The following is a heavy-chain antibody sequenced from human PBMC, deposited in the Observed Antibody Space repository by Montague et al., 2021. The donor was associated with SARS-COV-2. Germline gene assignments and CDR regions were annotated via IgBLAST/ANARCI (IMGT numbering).Heavy chain of an antibody. CDR1: GYSISSGYY. CDR2: IYHSGGT. Sequence: SETLSLTCSVSGYSISSGYYWGWIRQPPGKGLEWIGNIYHSGGTYYSPXHKSRVTVSVDTSKSQFSLRPSSVTAADTAVYYCARWYYGSGSYPHWGQGTLVTVSS. CDR3: ARWYYGSGSYPH. J-gene: IGHJ4*02. D-gene: IGHD3-10*01. V-gene: IGHV4-38-2*01.